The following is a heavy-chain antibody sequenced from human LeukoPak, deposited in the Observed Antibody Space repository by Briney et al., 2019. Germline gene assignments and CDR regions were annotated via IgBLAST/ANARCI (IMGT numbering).Heavy chain of an antibody. CDR1: GFTFSSYS. V-gene: IGHV3-21*01. J-gene: IGHJ4*02. Sequence: KPGGSLRLSCAASGFTFSSYSMNRVRQAPGKGLEWVSSISSSSSYIYYADSVKGRFTISRDNAKNSLCLQMNSLRAEDTAVYYCARERITIFGVVIIHRDGVDYWGQGTLVTVSS. CDR3: ARERITIFGVVIIHRDGVDY. D-gene: IGHD3-3*01. CDR2: ISSSSSYI.